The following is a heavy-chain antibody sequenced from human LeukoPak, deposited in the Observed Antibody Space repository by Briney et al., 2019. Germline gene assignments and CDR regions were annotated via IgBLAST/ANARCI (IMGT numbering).Heavy chain of an antibody. D-gene: IGHD5-24*01. CDR2: ISSGSTYI. CDR1: GFTFSSSS. V-gene: IGHV3-21*01. Sequence: PGGSLRLSCAASGFTFSSSSINWVRQAPGKGLEWVSYISSGSTYIYYADSVKDRFTISRDNAKNSLYLQMNNLRVEDTAVYYCAREAAVETHWGQGTLATVSS. CDR3: AREAAVETH. J-gene: IGHJ4*02.